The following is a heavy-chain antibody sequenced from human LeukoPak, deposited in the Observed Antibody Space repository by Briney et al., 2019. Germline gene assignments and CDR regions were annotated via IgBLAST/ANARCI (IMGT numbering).Heavy chain of an antibody. V-gene: IGHV3-23*01. J-gene: IGHJ4*02. D-gene: IGHD2-15*01. CDR1: RFTFSSYA. Sequence: GGSLRLSCAASRFTFSSYAMSWVRQAPGKGLEWVSAISGSGGSTYYADSVKGRFTISRDNSKNTLYLQMNSLRAEDTAVYYCAKGIVVVVAATFDYWGREPWSPSPQ. CDR2: ISGSGGST. CDR3: AKGIVVVVAATFDY.